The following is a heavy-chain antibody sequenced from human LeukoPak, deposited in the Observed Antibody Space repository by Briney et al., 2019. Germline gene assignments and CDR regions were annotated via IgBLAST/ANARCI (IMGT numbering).Heavy chain of an antibody. Sequence: ASVKVSCKASGYTFTGYYMHWVRPAPGQGLEWMGWINPNSGGTNYAQKFQGRVTMTRDTSISTAYMELSRLRSDDTAVYYCATLGGYCSSTSCSVDYWGQGTLVTVSS. CDR1: GYTFTGYY. V-gene: IGHV1-2*02. CDR3: ATLGGYCSSTSCSVDY. J-gene: IGHJ4*02. D-gene: IGHD2-2*01. CDR2: INPNSGGT.